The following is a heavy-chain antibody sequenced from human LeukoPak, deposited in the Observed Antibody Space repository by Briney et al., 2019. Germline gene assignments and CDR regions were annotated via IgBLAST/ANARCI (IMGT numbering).Heavy chain of an antibody. CDR1: GFTFSNYG. Sequence: GGSLRLSCAASGFTFSNYGMHWVRQAPGKGLEWVALISYDGSIKYYADSVKGRFTLSRDNSRNTLYLQMNSLRAEDTAVFYCAKDLDNYYGSGSYSPFDYWGQGTLVTVSS. CDR3: AKDLDNYYGSGSYSPFDY. J-gene: IGHJ4*02. CDR2: ISYDGSIK. V-gene: IGHV3-30*18. D-gene: IGHD3-10*01.